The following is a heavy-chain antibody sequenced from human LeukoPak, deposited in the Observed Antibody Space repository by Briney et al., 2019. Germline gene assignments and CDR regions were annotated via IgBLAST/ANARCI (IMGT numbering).Heavy chain of an antibody. CDR3: ARAYSGYDSYYFDY. CDR2: INPNSGGT. J-gene: IGHJ4*02. V-gene: IGHV1-2*04. D-gene: IGHD5-12*01. Sequence: ASVKVSCKASGYTFTGYYMHWVRQAPGQGLEWMGWINPNSGGTNYAQKFQGWVTMTRDTSISTAYMELSRLRSDDTAVYYCARAYSGYDSYYFDYWGQGTLDTVSS. CDR1: GYTFTGYY.